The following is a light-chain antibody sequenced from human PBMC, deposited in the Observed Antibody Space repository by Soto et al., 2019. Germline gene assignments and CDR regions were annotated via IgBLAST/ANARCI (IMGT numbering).Light chain of an antibody. Sequence: DIQMTQSPSSLSASVGDRGTITFRASQTISSWLAWYQQKPGKAPKLLIYKASTLKSGVPSRFSGSGSGTEFTLTISSLQPDDFATYYCQHYNSYSEAFGQGTKVDIK. CDR2: KAS. CDR3: QHYNSYSEA. V-gene: IGKV1-5*03. CDR1: QTISSW. J-gene: IGKJ1*01.